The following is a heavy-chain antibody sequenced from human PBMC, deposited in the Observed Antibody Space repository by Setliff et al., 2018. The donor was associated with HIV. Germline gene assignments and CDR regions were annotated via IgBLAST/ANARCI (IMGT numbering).Heavy chain of an antibody. CDR2: LHYSVSS. V-gene: IGHV4-59*12. J-gene: IGHJ5*02. CDR3: ARGGRSLAAQTWFDP. CDR1: GGSISSSS. Sequence: PSETLSLTCTVSGGSISSSSWSWIRQPPGKGLEWIGYLHYSVSSNYNPSLKSRVTISVDTSKNQFSLKLSSVTAADTAVYYCARGGRSLAAQTWFDPWGQGTLVTVSS. D-gene: IGHD6-6*01.